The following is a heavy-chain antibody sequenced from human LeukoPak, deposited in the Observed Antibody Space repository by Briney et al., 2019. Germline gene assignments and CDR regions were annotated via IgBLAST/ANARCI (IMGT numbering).Heavy chain of an antibody. V-gene: IGHV3-33*06. Sequence: SGGSLRLSCAASGFTFSSYGMHWVRQAPGKGLEWVAVIWYDGSNKYYADSVKGRFTISRDNSKNTLYLQMNSLRAEDTAVYYCAKERYYDSSGTYYYYMDVWGKGTTVTVSS. CDR3: AKERYYDSSGTYYYYMDV. D-gene: IGHD3-22*01. J-gene: IGHJ6*03. CDR1: GFTFSSYG. CDR2: IWYDGSNK.